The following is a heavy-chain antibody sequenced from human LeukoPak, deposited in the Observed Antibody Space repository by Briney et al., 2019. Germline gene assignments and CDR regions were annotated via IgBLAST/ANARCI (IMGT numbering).Heavy chain of an antibody. Sequence: PGGSLRLSCGASSFTFSSYVMSWVRQAPGKGLEWVSTVSTTGGSTYYADSVKGRFTISRDNSKNTLYLQMNSLRAEDTAVYYCAKDGKYSSATHYYYYYYMDVWGKGTTVTISS. D-gene: IGHD6-19*01. V-gene: IGHV3-23*01. CDR2: VSTTGGST. CDR3: AKDGKYSSATHYYYYYYMDV. CDR1: SFTFSSYV. J-gene: IGHJ6*03.